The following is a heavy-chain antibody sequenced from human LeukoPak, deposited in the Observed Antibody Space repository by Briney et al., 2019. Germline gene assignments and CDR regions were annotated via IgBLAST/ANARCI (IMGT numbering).Heavy chain of an antibody. CDR1: GYTLTELS. J-gene: IGHJ4*02. D-gene: IGHD4-23*01. V-gene: IGHV1-24*01. CDR2: FDPEDGET. Sequence: ASVKVFCKVSGYTLTELSMHWVRQAPGKGLEWMGGFDPEDGETIYAQKFQGRVTMTEDTSTDTAYMELSSLRSEDTAVYYCATDAYGGNSRYFDYWGQGTLVTVSS. CDR3: ATDAYGGNSRYFDY.